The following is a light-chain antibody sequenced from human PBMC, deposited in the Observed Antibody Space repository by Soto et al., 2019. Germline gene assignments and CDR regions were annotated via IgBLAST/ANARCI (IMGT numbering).Light chain of an antibody. J-gene: IGKJ1*01. CDR1: QSISSSY. CDR3: QQYDSSPRT. CDR2: GPS. V-gene: IGKV3-20*01. Sequence: PGESATLSCRASQSISSSYLAWYQQKPGQAPRLLLYGPSSRATGIPDRFSGSGSGTDFTLTINRLEPEDFAVYYCQQYDSSPRTFGQGTKVDIK.